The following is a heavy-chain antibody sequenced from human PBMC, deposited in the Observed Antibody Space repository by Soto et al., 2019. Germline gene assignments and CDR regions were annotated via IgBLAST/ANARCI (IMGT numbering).Heavy chain of an antibody. J-gene: IGHJ4*02. Sequence: GGSLRLSCAASGFTFSSYGIHWVRQAPGKGLEWVAVIWYDGSNKYYADSVKGRFTISRDNSKNTLYLQMNSLRAEDTAVYYCARDPDARGWYGGFDFWGQGTLVTVSS. CDR3: ARDPDARGWYGGFDF. CDR2: IWYDGSNK. D-gene: IGHD6-19*01. V-gene: IGHV3-33*01. CDR1: GFTFSSYG.